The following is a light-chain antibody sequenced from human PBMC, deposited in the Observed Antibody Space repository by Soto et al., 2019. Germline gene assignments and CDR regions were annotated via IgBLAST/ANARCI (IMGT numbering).Light chain of an antibody. J-gene: IGLJ3*02. CDR2: EVS. Sequence: QSALTQPASVSGSPGQSITISCTGTRSDVGAYNHVSWYQQHPGKAPKLMIYEVSSRPSGVSNRFSGSKSGNTASLTISGLQAEDEADYYCTSFTTSSTWVFGGGTKVTVL. V-gene: IGLV2-14*01. CDR1: RSDVGAYNH. CDR3: TSFTTSSTWV.